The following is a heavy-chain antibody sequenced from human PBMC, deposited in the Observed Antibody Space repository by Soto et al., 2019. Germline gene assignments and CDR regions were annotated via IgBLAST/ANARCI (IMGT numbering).Heavy chain of an antibody. CDR2: INPSGGST. CDR3: AIDLSSSSAPGVRITYYYGMDV. D-gene: IGHD6-6*01. Sequence: ASVKVSCKASGYTFTSYYMHWVRQAPGQGLEWMGIINPSGGSTSYAQKFQGRVTMTRDTSTSTVYMELSSLRSEDTAVYYCAIDLSSSSAPGVRITYYYGMDVWGQGTTVTVSS. CDR1: GYTFTSYY. V-gene: IGHV1-46*01. J-gene: IGHJ6*02.